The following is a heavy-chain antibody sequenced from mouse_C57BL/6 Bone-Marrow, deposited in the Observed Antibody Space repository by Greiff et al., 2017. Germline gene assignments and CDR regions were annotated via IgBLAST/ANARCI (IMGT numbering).Heavy chain of an antibody. V-gene: IGHV14-4*01. Sequence: VQLQQSGAELVRPGASVKLSCTASGFNIKDDYMHWVKQRPEKGLEWIGGIDPENGDTEYASKFQGKATITADTSSNTAYLQLSSLTSEGTAVYYCTIGSDYWGRGTTLTVSS. J-gene: IGHJ2*01. D-gene: IGHD2-2*01. CDR1: GFNIKDDY. CDR2: IDPENGDT. CDR3: TIGSDY.